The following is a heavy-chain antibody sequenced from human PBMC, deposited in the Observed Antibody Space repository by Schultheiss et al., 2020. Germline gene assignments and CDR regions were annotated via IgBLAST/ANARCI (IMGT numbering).Heavy chain of an antibody. CDR3: ARDGGGLGPTFDY. D-gene: IGHD2-15*01. Sequence: ASVKVSCQASGYTFSDYGFSWVRQAPGQGLEWMGWISTEHGNTNYAQNVQGRVTMTTDTSTGTVYMELRSLRSDDTAVYYCARDGGGLGPTFDYWGQGTLVTVSS. CDR1: GYTFSDYG. J-gene: IGHJ4*02. CDR2: ISTEHGNT. V-gene: IGHV1-18*01.